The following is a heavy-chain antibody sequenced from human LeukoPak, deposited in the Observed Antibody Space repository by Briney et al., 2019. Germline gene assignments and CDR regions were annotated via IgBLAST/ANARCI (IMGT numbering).Heavy chain of an antibody. D-gene: IGHD3-10*01. J-gene: IGHJ5*02. CDR1: GGSISSYY. V-gene: IGHV4-59*01. CDR2: IYYSGST. Sequence: SETLSLTCTVSGGSISSYYWSWIRQPPGKGLEWIGYIYYSGSTNYNPSLKSRVTISVDTSKNQFSLKLSSETAADTAVYYCAREGGYGELSQGYNWFDPWGQGTLVTVSS. CDR3: AREGGYGELSQGYNWFDP.